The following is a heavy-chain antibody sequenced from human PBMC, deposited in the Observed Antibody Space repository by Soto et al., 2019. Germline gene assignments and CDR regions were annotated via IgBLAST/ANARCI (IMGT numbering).Heavy chain of an antibody. CDR3: ARDRKTVASGNYFDY. CDR1: GGSISSGGYY. V-gene: IGHV4-31*03. Sequence: SETLSLTCTVSGGSISSGGYYWSWIRQHPGKGLEWIGYIYYSGSTYYNPSLKSRVTISVDTSKNQFSLKLSSVTAADTAVYYCARDRKTVASGNYFDYWGQGTLVTVSS. D-gene: IGHD4-17*01. J-gene: IGHJ4*02. CDR2: IYYSGST.